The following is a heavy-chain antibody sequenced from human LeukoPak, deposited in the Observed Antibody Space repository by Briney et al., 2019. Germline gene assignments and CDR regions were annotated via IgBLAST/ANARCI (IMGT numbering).Heavy chain of an antibody. J-gene: IGHJ3*02. D-gene: IGHD3-22*01. Sequence: ASVTVSCKASGYTFTGYYMHWVGQAPGQGLEWMGWINPNSGGTNYAHKFQGWVTMTGDTSISAAYMELSRLRSDDTAVYYCARDSQEWSSGDAFDSWGQGTMVTVSA. CDR2: INPNSGGT. V-gene: IGHV1-2*04. CDR3: ARDSQEWSSGDAFDS. CDR1: GYTFTGYY.